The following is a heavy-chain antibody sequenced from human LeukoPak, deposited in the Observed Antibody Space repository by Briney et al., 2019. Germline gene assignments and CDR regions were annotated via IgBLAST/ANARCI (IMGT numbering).Heavy chain of an antibody. D-gene: IGHD4-17*01. CDR2: IRSKANNYAT. J-gene: IGHJ4*02. CDR1: GFTLSGSA. CDR3: TSTVTTSGFDY. Sequence: GGSLRLSCAASGFTLSGSAMHWVRQASGKGLEWVGRIRSKANNYATAYAASVKGRFTISRDDSKNTAYLQMNSLKTEDTAVYYCTSTVTTSGFDYWGQGTLVTVSS. V-gene: IGHV3-73*01.